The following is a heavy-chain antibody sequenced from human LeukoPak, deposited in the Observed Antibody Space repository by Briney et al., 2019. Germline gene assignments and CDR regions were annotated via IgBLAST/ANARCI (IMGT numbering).Heavy chain of an antibody. V-gene: IGHV3-74*01. CDR1: GFSLSGYW. Sequence: PGGSLRLSCVASGFSLSGYWMYWVRQAPGKGLMYISRNNGDGSTTNYADVVKGRFTMSRDNVKNTLYLQMNSLRAEDTAVYYCAKDGNVRGAFDYWGQGTLVTVSS. CDR3: AKDGNVRGAFDY. CDR2: NNGDGSTT. J-gene: IGHJ4*02. D-gene: IGHD3-10*01.